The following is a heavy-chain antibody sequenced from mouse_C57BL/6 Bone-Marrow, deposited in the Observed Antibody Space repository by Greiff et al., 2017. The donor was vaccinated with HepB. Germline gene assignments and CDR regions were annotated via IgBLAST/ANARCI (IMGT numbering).Heavy chain of an antibody. D-gene: IGHD2-3*01. Sequence: QVHVKQPGAELVKPGASVKMSCKASGYTFTSYWITWVKQRPGQGLEWIGDIYPGSGSTNYNEKFKSKATLTVDTSSSTAYMQLSSLTSEDSAVYYCARDDGYYENYWGQGTTLTVSS. CDR3: ARDDGYYENY. V-gene: IGHV1-55*01. J-gene: IGHJ2*01. CDR2: IYPGSGST. CDR1: GYTFTSYW.